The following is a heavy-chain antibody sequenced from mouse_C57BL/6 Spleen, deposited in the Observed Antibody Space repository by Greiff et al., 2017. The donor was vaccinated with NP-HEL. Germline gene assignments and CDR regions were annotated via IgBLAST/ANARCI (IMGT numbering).Heavy chain of an antibody. D-gene: IGHD1-1*01. V-gene: IGHV5-9-1*02. CDR1: GFTFSSYA. CDR3: TRENYGSSGYFDV. J-gene: IGHJ1*03. Sequence: EVMLVESGEGLVKPGGSLKLSCAASGFTFSSYAMSWVRQTPEKRLEWVAYISSGGDYIYYADTVKGRFTISRDNARNTLYLQMSSLKSEDTAMYYCTRENYGSSGYFDVWGTGTTVTVSS. CDR2: ISSGGDYI.